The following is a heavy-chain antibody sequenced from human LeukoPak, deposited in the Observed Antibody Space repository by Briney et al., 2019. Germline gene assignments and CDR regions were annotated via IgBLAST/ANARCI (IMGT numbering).Heavy chain of an antibody. CDR3: AKDLYSNYGPADY. D-gene: IGHD4-11*01. V-gene: IGHV3-23*01. CDR2: INGGGVNT. Sequence: GGSLRLSCVASGFIFNNYWMTWVRQAPGKGLEWVSTINGGGVNTHYADSVGGRFTISRDNSKNTLFLQMNSLRDEDTAVYYCAKDLYSNYGPADYWGQGNLVTVSS. CDR1: GFIFNNYW. J-gene: IGHJ4*02.